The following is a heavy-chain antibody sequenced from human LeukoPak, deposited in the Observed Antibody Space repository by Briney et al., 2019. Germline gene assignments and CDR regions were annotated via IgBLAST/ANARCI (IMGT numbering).Heavy chain of an antibody. Sequence: GGSLRLSCAASGFTFSSYWMTWVRQAPGKGLEWVANINPDGSATYHVDSVKGRFTISRDNAKNSLYLQMISLRAEDTAVYYCARAINYIFDYGGQGTLVTVSS. CDR2: INPDGSAT. CDR3: ARAINYIFDY. D-gene: IGHD4-11*01. J-gene: IGHJ4*02. CDR1: GFTFSSYW. V-gene: IGHV3-7*04.